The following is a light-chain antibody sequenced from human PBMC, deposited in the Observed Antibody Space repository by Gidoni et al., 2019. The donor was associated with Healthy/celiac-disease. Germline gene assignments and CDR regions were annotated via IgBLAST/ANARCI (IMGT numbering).Light chain of an antibody. J-gene: IGKJ3*01. CDR2: AAS. CDR1: QSISSY. CDR3: QQSYSTPVFT. Sequence: DIQMTQSPSSLSASVGYRVTITCRASQSISSYLNWYQQKPGKAPKLLIYAASSLKSGVPSRFSGSGSGTDFTLTISSLQPEDFATYYCQQSYSTPVFTFGPGTKVDIK. V-gene: IGKV1-39*01.